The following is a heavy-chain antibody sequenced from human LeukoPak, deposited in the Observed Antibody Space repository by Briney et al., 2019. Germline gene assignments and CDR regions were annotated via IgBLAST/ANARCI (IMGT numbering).Heavy chain of an antibody. D-gene: IGHD6-13*01. CDR1: GYSISSAYY. CDR3: ARVSPSAAAGGNYYYYYMDV. J-gene: IGHJ6*03. CDR2: ISHSGNT. Sequence: SETLSLTCVVSGYSISSAYYWGWIRQPPGKGLEWIGSISHSGNTYYTASLKSRVSVSFDTSQNQFSLKLSAVTAADTATYYCARVSPSAAAGGNYYYYYMDVWGKGTTVTVSS. V-gene: IGHV4-38-2*01.